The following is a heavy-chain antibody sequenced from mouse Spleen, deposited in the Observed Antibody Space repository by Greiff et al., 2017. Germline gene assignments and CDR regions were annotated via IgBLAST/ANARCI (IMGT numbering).Heavy chain of an antibody. D-gene: IGHD1-1*01. V-gene: IGHV1-59*01. J-gene: IGHJ1*01. CDR3: ANYGWYFDV. Sequence: VQLQQPGAELVRPGTSVKLSCKASGYTFTSYWMHWVKQRPGQGLEWIGVIDPSDSYTNYNQKFKGKATLTVDTSSSTAYMQLSSLTSEDSAVYYCANYGWYFDVWGAGTTVTVSS. CDR2: IDPSDSYT. CDR1: GYTFTSYW.